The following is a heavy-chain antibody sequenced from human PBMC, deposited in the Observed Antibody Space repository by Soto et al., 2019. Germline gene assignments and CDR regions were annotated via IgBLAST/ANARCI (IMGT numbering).Heavy chain of an antibody. V-gene: IGHV3-49*04. Sequence: GGSLRLSCTVSGFTFGNYALTWVRQAPGKAPEWVGLIRSKVFNRTTEYATSVKGRFTLTRDDSKNIASLQMNSPKTEDTAVYYCTRLTNIAPYYFDYWGQGTLVTVSS. CDR2: IRSKVFNRTT. D-gene: IGHD6-13*01. CDR1: GFTFGNYA. J-gene: IGHJ4*02. CDR3: TRLTNIAPYYFDY.